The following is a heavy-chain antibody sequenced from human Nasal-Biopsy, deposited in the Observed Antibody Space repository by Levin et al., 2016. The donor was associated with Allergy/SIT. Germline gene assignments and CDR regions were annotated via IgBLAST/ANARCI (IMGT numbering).Heavy chain of an antibody. Sequence: GESLKISCGASGFNFSVSGMHWVRQAPGKGLEWVAVIWYDASNKYYVDSVKGRFTISRDNSKNTLYLQMNSLRAEDTAVYYCVREWQWLANWGQGTLVTVSS. D-gene: IGHD6-19*01. J-gene: IGHJ4*02. CDR2: IWYDASNK. CDR3: VREWQWLAN. CDR1: GFNFSVSG. V-gene: IGHV3-33*01.